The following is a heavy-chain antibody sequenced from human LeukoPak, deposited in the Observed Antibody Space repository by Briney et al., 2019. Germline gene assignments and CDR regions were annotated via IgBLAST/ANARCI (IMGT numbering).Heavy chain of an antibody. V-gene: IGHV4-61*02. CDR1: GGSISSGSYY. CDR2: IYTSGST. J-gene: IGHJ5*02. D-gene: IGHD6-13*01. Sequence: SETLSLTCTVSGGSISSGSYYWSRIRQPAGKGLEWIGRIYTSGSTNYNPSLKSRVTISVDTSKNQFSLKLSSVTAADTAVYYCARAGGSSSWYWPFDPWGQGTLVTVSS. CDR3: ARAGGSSSWYWPFDP.